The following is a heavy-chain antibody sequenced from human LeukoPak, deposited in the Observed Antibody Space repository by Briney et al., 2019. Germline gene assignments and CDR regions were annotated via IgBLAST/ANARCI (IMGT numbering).Heavy chain of an antibody. CDR1: GGTFSSYA. Sequence: ASVKVSCTASGGTFSSYAISWVRQAPGQGLEWMGRIIPILGIANYAQKFQGRVTITADKSTSTAYMELSSLRSEDTAVYYCARGNRAYYYDSSGCDYWGQGTLVTVSS. V-gene: IGHV1-69*04. J-gene: IGHJ4*02. D-gene: IGHD3-22*01. CDR3: ARGNRAYYYDSSGCDY. CDR2: IIPILGIA.